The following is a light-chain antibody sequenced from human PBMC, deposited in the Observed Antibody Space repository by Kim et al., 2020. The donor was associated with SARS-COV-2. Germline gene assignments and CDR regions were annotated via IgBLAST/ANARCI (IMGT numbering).Light chain of an antibody. J-gene: IGKJ1*01. Sequence: DIVLTQSPVTLSLSPGERATLSCRASQSVSSNYLAWYQQKPGQAPRLLMYDASNRATGIPDRFSGSGSGTDFTLTISRLEPEDFAVYFCQQYGNSPWTFGQGTKVDIK. CDR1: QSVSSNY. V-gene: IGKV3-20*01. CDR3: QQYGNSPWT. CDR2: DAS.